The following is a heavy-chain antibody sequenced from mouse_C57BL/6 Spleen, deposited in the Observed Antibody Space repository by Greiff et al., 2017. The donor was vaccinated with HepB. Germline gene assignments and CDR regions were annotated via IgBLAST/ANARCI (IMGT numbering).Heavy chain of an antibody. Sequence: VQLQQPGAELVRPGSSVKLSCKASGYTFTSYWMHWVKQRPIQGLEWIGNIDPSDSETHYNQKFKDKSTLTVDKSSSTSYMQLSSLTSADSAVYYCASRDDDYALDYWGQGTSVTVSS. V-gene: IGHV1-52*01. D-gene: IGHD2-14*01. CDR1: GYTFTSYW. CDR3: ASRDDDYALDY. J-gene: IGHJ4*01. CDR2: IDPSDSET.